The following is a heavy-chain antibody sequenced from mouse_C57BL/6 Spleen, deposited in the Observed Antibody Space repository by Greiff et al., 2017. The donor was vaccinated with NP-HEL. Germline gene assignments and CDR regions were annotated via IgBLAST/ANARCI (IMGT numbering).Heavy chain of an antibody. CDR3: AREWGYGVFDY. CDR1: GFTFSDYY. D-gene: IGHD2-2*01. J-gene: IGHJ2*01. Sequence: EVKLVESEGGLVQPGSSMKLSCTASGFTFSDYYMAWVRQVPEKGLEWVANINYDGSSTYYLDSLKSRFIISRDNAKNILYLQMSSLKSEDTATYYCAREWGYGVFDYWGQGTTLTVSS. CDR2: INYDGSST. V-gene: IGHV5-16*01.